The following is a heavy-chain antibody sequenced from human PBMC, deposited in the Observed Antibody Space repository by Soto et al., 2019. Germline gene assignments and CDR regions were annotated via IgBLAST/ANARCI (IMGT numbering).Heavy chain of an antibody. V-gene: IGHV1-69*13. J-gene: IGHJ3*02. Sequence: GASVKVSCKASGGTFSSYAISWVRQAPGQGLEWMGGIIPIFGTANYAQKFQGRVTITADESTSTAYMELSSLRSEDTAVYYCARDRVRLGGYSYGYGYDAFDIWGQGTMVTVSS. D-gene: IGHD5-18*01. CDR1: GGTFSSYA. CDR3: ARDRVRLGGYSYGYGYDAFDI. CDR2: IIPIFGTA.